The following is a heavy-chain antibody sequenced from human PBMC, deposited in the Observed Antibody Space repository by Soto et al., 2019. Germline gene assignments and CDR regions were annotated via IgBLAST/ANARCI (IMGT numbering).Heavy chain of an antibody. D-gene: IGHD2-2*01. J-gene: IGHJ6*03. CDR1: GGSISRSSYY. CDR2: IYYSGST. CDR3: ARHDCSSTSCYYYYYMVV. Sequence: PSETLSLTCTVSGGSISRSSYYWGWIRQPPGKGLEWIGSIYYSGSTYYNPSLKSRVTISVDTSKNQFSLKLSSVTAADTAVYYCARHDCSSTSCYYYYYMVVWGKGTTVTVSS. V-gene: IGHV4-39*01.